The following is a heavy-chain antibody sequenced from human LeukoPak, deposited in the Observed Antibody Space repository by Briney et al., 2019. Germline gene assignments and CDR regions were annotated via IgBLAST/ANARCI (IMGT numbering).Heavy chain of an antibody. J-gene: IGHJ2*01. CDR1: GFIFSTYS. V-gene: IGHV3-21*01. CDR2: ISSNSDYI. CDR3: ARDWRNKYSNSWSRGEWYFDL. D-gene: IGHD6-13*01. Sequence: GGSLRLSCAASGFIFSTYSMIWLRQAPGKGLEWVASISSNSDYILYAESVKGRFSISRDNARDSVYLQMNSLTVEDTALYYCARDWRNKYSNSWSRGEWYFDLWGRGTLVSVSS.